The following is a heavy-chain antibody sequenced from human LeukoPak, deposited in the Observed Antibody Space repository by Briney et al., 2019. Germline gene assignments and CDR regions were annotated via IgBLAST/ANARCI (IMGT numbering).Heavy chain of an antibody. J-gene: IGHJ5*02. V-gene: IGHV4-61*01. CDR1: CGSVRSRRYS. D-gene: IGHD3-10*01. Sequence: KPSETPALPRTFSCGSVRSRRYSLAWIPPPPRKGLEWVGDIYYTGSTNYNPSLKSRVTISVDTSRNQFSLKLNSVTAADTAVYYCARAVMMVRGVIIGGYWFDPWGQGTLVTVSS. CDR3: ARAVMMVRGVIIGGYWFDP. CDR2: IYYTGST.